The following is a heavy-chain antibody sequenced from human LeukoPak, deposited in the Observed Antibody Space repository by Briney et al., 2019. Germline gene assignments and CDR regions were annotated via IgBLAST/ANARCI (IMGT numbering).Heavy chain of an antibody. CDR1: GYTFTSYD. V-gene: IGHV1-8*03. J-gene: IGHJ3*02. CDR2: MNPNSGNT. D-gene: IGHD3-22*01. CDR3: ARDGPYYDSSGYYSDDAFDI. Sequence: EASVKVSCKASGYTFTSYDINWVRQATGQGLEWMGWMNPNSGNTGYAQKFQGRVTITADESTSTAYMELSSLRSEDTAVYYCARDGPYYDSSGYYSDDAFDIWGQGTMVTVSS.